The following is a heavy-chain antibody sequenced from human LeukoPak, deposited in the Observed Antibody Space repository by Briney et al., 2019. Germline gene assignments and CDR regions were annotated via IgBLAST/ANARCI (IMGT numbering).Heavy chain of an antibody. CDR3: AKRESSSSWYNYFDY. J-gene: IGHJ4*02. D-gene: IGHD6-13*01. Sequence: GGSLRLSCAASGFTFSNYAMSWVRQAPGKGLEWVSAISPSADSTSYADSVKGRFAISRDNSKNTVYLQMDSLRAEDTAVYYCAKRESSSSWYNYFDYWGQGTLVTVSS. CDR2: ISPSADST. CDR1: GFTFSNYA. V-gene: IGHV3-23*01.